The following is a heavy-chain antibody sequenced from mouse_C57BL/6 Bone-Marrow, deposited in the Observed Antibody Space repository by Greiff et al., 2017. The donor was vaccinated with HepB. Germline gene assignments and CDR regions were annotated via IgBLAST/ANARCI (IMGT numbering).Heavy chain of an antibody. CDR3: ARLDYDYDEGD. D-gene: IGHD2-4*01. CDR2: IYPGSGST. Sequence: QVQLQQPGAELVKPGASVKMSCKASGYTFTSYWITWVTQRPGQGLEWMGDIYPGSGSTNYNEKFKSKATLTVDTSSSTAYMQLSSLTSEDSAVYYCARLDYDYDEGDWGQGTLVTVSA. V-gene: IGHV1-55*01. J-gene: IGHJ3*01. CDR1: GYTFTSYW.